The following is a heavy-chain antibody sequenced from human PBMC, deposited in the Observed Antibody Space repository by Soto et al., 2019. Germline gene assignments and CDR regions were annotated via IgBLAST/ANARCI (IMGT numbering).Heavy chain of an antibody. Sequence: PGGSLRLSCAASGFSFSNYYMHWVRQAPGKGLVWASRVNSDESSTTYADSVKGRFTISRDNAKKTLYLQMNSLRVEDTAVYYCAREGDGTTGYYQDYWGHGTLVTVSS. CDR2: VNSDESST. J-gene: IGHJ4*01. CDR1: GFSFSNYY. D-gene: IGHD3-22*01. CDR3: AREGDGTTGYYQDY. V-gene: IGHV3-74*03.